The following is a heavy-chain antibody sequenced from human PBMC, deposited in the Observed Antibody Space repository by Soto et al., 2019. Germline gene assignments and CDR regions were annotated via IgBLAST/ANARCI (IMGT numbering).Heavy chain of an antibody. J-gene: IGHJ4*02. CDR3: XXXXXXXLXRXNNGYSG. V-gene: IGHV1-69*12. CDR1: GGTFSTYA. D-gene: IGHD3-22*01. Sequence: QVQLVQSGAEVKKPESSVKVSCKAPGGTFSTYAISWVRQAPGQGLEWMGGIIPMFGTANYAQRFQDRVTITADESTNTVYMELXSXXXXDTXXXXXXXXXXXXLXRXNNGYSGWGQGTLVTVSS. CDR2: IIPMFGTA.